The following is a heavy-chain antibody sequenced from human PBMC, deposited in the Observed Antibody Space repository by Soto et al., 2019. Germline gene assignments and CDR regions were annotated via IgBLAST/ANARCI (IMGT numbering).Heavy chain of an antibody. CDR2: ISGSGDRA. J-gene: IGHJ3*01. CDR1: GFTFSNDA. CDR3: VREDKGWYSPGSFDY. D-gene: IGHD6-19*01. V-gene: IGHV3-23*01. Sequence: GGSLRLSCAASGFTFSNDAMNWVRQAPGKGLEWVSVISGSGDRAYNADSVQCRFTISRDNSKNTLYLQMTSLRAEDTAIYYCVREDKGWYSPGSFDYWGRGKMVTVSS.